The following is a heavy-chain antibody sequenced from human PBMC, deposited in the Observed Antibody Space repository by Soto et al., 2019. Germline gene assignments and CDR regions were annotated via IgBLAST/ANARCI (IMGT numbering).Heavy chain of an antibody. CDR1: GFTFGNYV. D-gene: IGHD4-17*01. Sequence: QMLESGGGLVQPGGSLRLSCAASGFTFGNYVVTWVRQAPGRGLEWVSAISASGGGTFYADSVRGRFTISRDNYKNTLYLEMNSLRAEDTALYFFAKDPNGDYLGAFDCWGRGTMVIVSS. V-gene: IGHV3-23*01. CDR2: ISASGGGT. CDR3: AKDPNGDYLGAFDC. J-gene: IGHJ3*01.